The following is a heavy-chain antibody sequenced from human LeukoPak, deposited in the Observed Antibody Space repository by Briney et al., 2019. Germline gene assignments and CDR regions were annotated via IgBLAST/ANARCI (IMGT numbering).Heavy chain of an antibody. CDR3: ARSQSPRITMVRGVTWDY. CDR1: GFTFSSHG. D-gene: IGHD3-10*01. Sequence: GGSLRLSCAASGFTFSSHGMHWVRQAPGKGLEWVAFIQYDGSNKKYADAVKGRFTISRDNSKNTLYLQMNSLRAEDTAVHYCARSQSPRITMVRGVTWDYWGQGTLVTVSS. CDR2: IQYDGSNK. V-gene: IGHV3-30*02. J-gene: IGHJ4*02.